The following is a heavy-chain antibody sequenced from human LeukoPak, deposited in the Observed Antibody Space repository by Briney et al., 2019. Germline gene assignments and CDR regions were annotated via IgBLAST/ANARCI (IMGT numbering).Heavy chain of an antibody. V-gene: IGHV1-69*04. D-gene: IGHD3-9*01. CDR2: IIPILGIA. CDR1: GGTFSSYA. J-gene: IGHJ4*02. CDR3: ARGPHFDWLFPEGY. Sequence: PGGSLRLSCAASGGTFSSYAISWVRQAPGQGLEWMGRIIPILGIANYAQKFQGRVTITADKSTSTAYMELSSLRSEDTAVYYCARGPHFDWLFPEGYWGQGTLVTVSS.